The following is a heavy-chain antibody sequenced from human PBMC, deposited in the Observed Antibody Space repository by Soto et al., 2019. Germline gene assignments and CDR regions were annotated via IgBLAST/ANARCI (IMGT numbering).Heavy chain of an antibody. J-gene: IGHJ4*02. Sequence: GGSLRLSCAASGFTFSSYSMNWVRQAPGKGLEWVSSISSSSSYIYYAESVKGRFTISRDNAKNSLYLQMNSLRAEDTAVYYCARDFRTGDRDYWGQGTLVTVSS. D-gene: IGHD7-27*01. CDR1: GFTFSSYS. V-gene: IGHV3-21*01. CDR3: ARDFRTGDRDY. CDR2: ISSSSSYI.